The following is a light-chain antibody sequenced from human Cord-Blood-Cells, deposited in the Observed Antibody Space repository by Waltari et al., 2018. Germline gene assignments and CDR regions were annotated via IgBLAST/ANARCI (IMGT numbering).Light chain of an antibody. V-gene: IGLV2-23*02. J-gene: IGLJ3*02. CDR3: CSYAGSSTFGV. CDR2: DVS. Sequence: QSALTQPASVSGSPGQSITTSCTGTSSDVGGYNYVSWYQQPPGEAPQLMVYDVSKRPSGVSNRFSGSKSGNTASLTISGLQAEDEADYYCCSYAGSSTFGVFGGGTKLTVL. CDR1: SSDVGGYNY.